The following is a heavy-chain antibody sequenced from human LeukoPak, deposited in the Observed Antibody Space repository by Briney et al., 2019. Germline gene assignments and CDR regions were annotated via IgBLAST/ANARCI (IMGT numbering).Heavy chain of an antibody. V-gene: IGHV3-23*01. D-gene: IGHD2-15*01. CDR3: AKGPRGDCSGGSCPGDS. Sequence: PGGSLRLSCAASGFSFSIYAMSWARQAPGKGLEWVSTISAGGDTTYYADSVKGRFTISRDNSKNTLYVQIKSVRADDTAIYYCAKGPRGDCSGGSCPGDSWGQGTLVTVSS. CDR2: ISAGGDTT. CDR1: GFSFSIYA. J-gene: IGHJ4*02.